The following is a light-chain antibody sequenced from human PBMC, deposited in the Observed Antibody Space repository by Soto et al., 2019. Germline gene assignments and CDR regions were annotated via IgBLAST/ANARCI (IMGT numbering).Light chain of an antibody. CDR3: QQYGSSSWT. Sequence: EILFTPSPGTLSLSPGGRATLSCRASQSVSSSYLAWYQQKPGQAPRLLIYGTSSRATAIPDRFSGSGSGTDFTLTISRLEPEDFAVYYCQQYGSSSWTFGQGTKVDIK. V-gene: IGKV3-20*01. J-gene: IGKJ1*01. CDR2: GTS. CDR1: QSVSSSY.